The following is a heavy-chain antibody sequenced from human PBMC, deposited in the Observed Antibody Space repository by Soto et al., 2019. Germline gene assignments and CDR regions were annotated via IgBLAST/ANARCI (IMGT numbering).Heavy chain of an antibody. D-gene: IGHD1-26*01. V-gene: IGHV1-18*01. CDR1: GYTFTTSG. J-gene: IGHJ6*02. CDR2: ISTYNGDT. CDR3: ARQGSWQYFYYGLDV. Sequence: QVQLVQSGPEVRKPGASVKVSFASSGYTFTTSGISWVRQVPGQGLEWMGWISTYNGDTNSAQNFQGRVLMTADTYTVTADMELISLKSDDTAVYYCARQGSWQYFYYGLDVWGQGPTVTVSS.